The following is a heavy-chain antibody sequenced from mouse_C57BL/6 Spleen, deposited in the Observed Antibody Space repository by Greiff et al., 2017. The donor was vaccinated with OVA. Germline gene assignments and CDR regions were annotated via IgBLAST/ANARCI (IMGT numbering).Heavy chain of an antibody. CDR3: APITTVAFDY. V-gene: IGHV1-82*01. D-gene: IGHD1-1*01. CDR2: IYPGDGDT. CDR1: GYAFSSSW. J-gene: IGHJ2*01. Sequence: QVTLKVSGPELVKPGASVKISCKASGYAFSSSWMNWVKQRPGKGLEWIGRIYPGDGDTNYNGKFKGKATLTADKSSSTAYMQLSSLTSEDSAVYFCAPITTVAFDYWGQGTTLTVSS.